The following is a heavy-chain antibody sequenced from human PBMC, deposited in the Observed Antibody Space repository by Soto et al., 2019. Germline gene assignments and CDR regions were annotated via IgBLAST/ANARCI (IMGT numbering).Heavy chain of an antibody. CDR3: SFKRGYCSGGSCYHDAFDI. CDR2: ISGSGGST. Sequence: GGSLRLSCAASGFTFSSYAMSWVRQAPGKGLEWVSAISGSGGSTYYADSVKGRLTISRDNSKNTLYLQMNSLRAEDTAVYYCSFKRGYCSGGSCYHDAFDICGQGTMVTVSS. V-gene: IGHV3-23*01. D-gene: IGHD2-15*01. J-gene: IGHJ3*02. CDR1: GFTFSSYA.